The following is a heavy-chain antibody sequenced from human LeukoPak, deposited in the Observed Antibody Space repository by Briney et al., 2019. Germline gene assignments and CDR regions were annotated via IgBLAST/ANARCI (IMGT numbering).Heavy chain of an antibody. J-gene: IGHJ4*02. CDR1: GGSISSSSHY. D-gene: IGHD3-22*01. CDR3: ARLIVGYDSSGYYSNDY. Sequence: PSETLSRTCTVFGGSISSSSHYWGWIRQPPGEGLEWIGSIYFSGSTYYSPSLKSRVTISVDPSTNQFSLKLSSVTAADTAVYYCARLIVGYDSSGYYSNDYWGQGTLVTVSS. V-gene: IGHV4-39*01. CDR2: IYFSGST.